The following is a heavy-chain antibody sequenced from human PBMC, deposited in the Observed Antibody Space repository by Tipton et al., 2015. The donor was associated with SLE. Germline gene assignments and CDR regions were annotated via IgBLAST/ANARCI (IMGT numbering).Heavy chain of an antibody. CDR1: GESFSGYY. CDR2: INHSGST. J-gene: IGHJ4*02. V-gene: IGHV4-34*01. Sequence: TLSLTCTVYGESFSGYYWTWVRQPPGKGLEWIGEINHSGSTNYNPSLKSRVTISVDTSKNQFSLKLSSVTAADTAVYYCARRGNWNLDYWGQGTLVTVSS. CDR3: ARRGNWNLDY. D-gene: IGHD1-20*01.